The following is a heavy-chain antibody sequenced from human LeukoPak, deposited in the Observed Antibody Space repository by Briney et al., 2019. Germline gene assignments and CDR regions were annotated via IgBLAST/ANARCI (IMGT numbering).Heavy chain of an antibody. CDR1: GFTFSSYW. Sequence: GGSLRLSCAASGFTFSSYWMHWVRQAPGKGLGWVSRINSDGSSTSYADSVKGRFTISRDNAKNTLYLQMNSLRAEDTAVYYCARLGPNYYDSSGYYRDYWGQGTLVTVSS. D-gene: IGHD3-22*01. J-gene: IGHJ4*02. CDR3: ARLGPNYYDSSGYYRDY. V-gene: IGHV3-74*01. CDR2: INSDGSST.